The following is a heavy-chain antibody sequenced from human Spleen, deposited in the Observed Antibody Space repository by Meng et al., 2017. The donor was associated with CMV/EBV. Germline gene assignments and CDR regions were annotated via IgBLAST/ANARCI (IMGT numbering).Heavy chain of an antibody. Sequence: GPLRLSCTVSGGSISASSHYWGWIRQPPGKGLEWLGNIYYSGSTYYNPSLSSRVTISVDTSKRQFSLKLSSVTAGDTGVYYCARRGPYYNSSPYYFDYWGQGTLVTVSS. CDR2: IYYSGST. J-gene: IGHJ4*02. V-gene: IGHV4-39*01. CDR1: GGSISASSHY. D-gene: IGHD3-22*01. CDR3: ARRGPYYNSSPYYFDY.